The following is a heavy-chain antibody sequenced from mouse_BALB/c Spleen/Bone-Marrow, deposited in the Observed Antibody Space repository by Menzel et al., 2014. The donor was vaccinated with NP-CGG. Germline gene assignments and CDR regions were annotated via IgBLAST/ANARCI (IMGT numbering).Heavy chain of an antibody. CDR1: GFTFSDNW. V-gene: IGHV1-9*01. D-gene: IGHD2-14*01. J-gene: IGHJ4*01. Sequence: VQLQQSGAELMKPGASVKISCKATGFTFSDNWIEWVKQRPGHGLEWIGEILPGSATTNYNEKFKGKATFTADTSSNTAYLQLSSLTSEDSAVYYCARDYRYGRGHAMDYWGQGTSVTVSS. CDR2: ILPGSATT. CDR3: ARDYRYGRGHAMDY.